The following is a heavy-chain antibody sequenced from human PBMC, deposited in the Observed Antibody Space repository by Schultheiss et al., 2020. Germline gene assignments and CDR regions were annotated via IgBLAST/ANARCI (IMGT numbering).Heavy chain of an antibody. J-gene: IGHJ6*03. CDR2: INSSSSYI. CDR1: GFTFTTYS. CDR3: ARLGTYYYYMDV. D-gene: IGHD1-26*01. V-gene: IGHV3-21*01. Sequence: GESLKISCAASGFTFTTYSMNWVRQAPGEGLEWVSSINSSSSYIYYADSVKGRLTISRDNAKNSLYLQMNSLRAEDTAVYYCARLGTYYYYMDVWGKGTTVTVSS.